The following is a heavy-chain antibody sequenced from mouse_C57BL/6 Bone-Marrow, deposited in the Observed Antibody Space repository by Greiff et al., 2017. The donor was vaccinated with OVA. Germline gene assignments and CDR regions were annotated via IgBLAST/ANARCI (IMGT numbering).Heavy chain of an antibody. CDR1: GFNIKDDY. J-gene: IGHJ4*01. CDR3: TIPYDYDDGP. D-gene: IGHD2-4*01. CDR2: IDPENGDT. V-gene: IGHV14-4*01. Sequence: EVKLVESGAELVRPGASVKLSCTASGFNIKDDYMHWVKQRPEQGLEWIGWIDPENGDTEYASKFQGKATITADTSSNTAYLQLSSLTSEDAAVYYCTIPYDYDDGPRGQGTSVTVSS.